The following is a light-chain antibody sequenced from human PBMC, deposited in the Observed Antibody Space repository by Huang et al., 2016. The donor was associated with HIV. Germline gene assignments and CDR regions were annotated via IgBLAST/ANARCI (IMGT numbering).Light chain of an antibody. Sequence: AIQMTQSPASLSASVGDRVTITCRASQDIGNDLGWYQQRLGKAPKLLVSTASHLQSGVPSRVTGSGAGTHFTLTISGLQPEDCATYYCLQDYTYPWTFGQGTKVEI. J-gene: IGKJ1*01. CDR3: LQDYTYPWT. V-gene: IGKV1-6*01. CDR2: TAS. CDR1: QDIGND.